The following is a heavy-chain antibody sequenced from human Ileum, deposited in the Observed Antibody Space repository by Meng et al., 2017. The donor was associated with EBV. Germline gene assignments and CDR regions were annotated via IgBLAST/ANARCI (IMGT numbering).Heavy chain of an antibody. Sequence: QAQLVQSGGEVKKPXXSVKVSCKASGYTFTNYGITWVRQAPGQGLEWMGWISAYNGNTNYAQTLQGRVTMTTDTSTSTAYMELGSLRSDDTAVYYCARVEVGITSGDYWGQGTLVTVSS. D-gene: IGHD1-26*01. CDR1: GYTFTNYG. CDR3: ARVEVGITSGDY. CDR2: ISAYNGNT. V-gene: IGHV1-18*01. J-gene: IGHJ4*02.